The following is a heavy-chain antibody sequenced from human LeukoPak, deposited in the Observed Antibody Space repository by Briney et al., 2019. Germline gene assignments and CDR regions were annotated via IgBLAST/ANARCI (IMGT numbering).Heavy chain of an antibody. CDR1: GFTFSSYS. CDR3: DGADF. V-gene: IGHV3-23*01. Sequence: PGGSLRLSCAASGFTFSSYSINWVRQAPGKGLEWVSTISDSGGGTYYADSVKGRFTISRDNSKNTLYLQMNSLRADDTAVYYCDGADFWGQGTLVTVSS. J-gene: IGHJ4*02. CDR2: ISDSGGGT.